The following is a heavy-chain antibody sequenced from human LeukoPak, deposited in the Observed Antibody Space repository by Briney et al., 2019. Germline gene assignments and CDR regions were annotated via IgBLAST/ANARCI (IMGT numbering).Heavy chain of an antibody. Sequence: PGRSLRLSCAASGFTFSSYGMHWVRQAPGKGLEGVAVVSYDGGNKDYADSVKGRFTISRDNSKNTLYLQMNSLRAEDTAVYYCARGYGGQDYFDYWGQGTLVTVSS. CDR1: GFTFSSYG. V-gene: IGHV3-30*03. J-gene: IGHJ4*02. CDR2: VSYDGGNK. D-gene: IGHD4-23*01. CDR3: ARGYGGQDYFDY.